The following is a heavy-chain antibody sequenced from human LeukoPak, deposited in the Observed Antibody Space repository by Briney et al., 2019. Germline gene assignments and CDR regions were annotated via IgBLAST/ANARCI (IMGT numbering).Heavy chain of an antibody. J-gene: IGHJ6*03. D-gene: IGHD4-23*01. Sequence: GSLRLSCVASGFTVSGTYMSWVRPAPGKGLEWVSVIYDGGSTYYADSVKGRFTISRDNSKNTLYLQMNSLRAEDTAVYYCARDGRNSHYFYYMAVWGKGTTATVSS. CDR3: ARDGRNSHYFYYMAV. V-gene: IGHV3-53*05. CDR2: IYDGGST. CDR1: GFTVSGTY.